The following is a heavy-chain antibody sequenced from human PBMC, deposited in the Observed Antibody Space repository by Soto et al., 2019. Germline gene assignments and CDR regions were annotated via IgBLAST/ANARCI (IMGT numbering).Heavy chain of an antibody. CDR2: IIPIFGTA. J-gene: IGHJ6*02. V-gene: IGHV1-69*13. CDR3: GSPLPQDEKRGLYYYHGMDV. CDR1: GGTFSSYA. Sequence: GASVKVSCKASGGTFSSYAISWVRQAPGQGLEWMGGIIPIFGTANYAQKFQGRVTITADESTSTAYMELSSLRSEDTAVYYCGSPLPQDEKRGLYYYHGMDVWGQGTTVTVSS.